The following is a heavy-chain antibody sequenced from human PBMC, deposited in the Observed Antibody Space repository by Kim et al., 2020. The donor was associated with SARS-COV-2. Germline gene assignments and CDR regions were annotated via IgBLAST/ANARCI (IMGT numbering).Heavy chain of an antibody. CDR1: GGSISSGGYY. Sequence: SETLSLTCTVSGGSISSGGYYWSWIRQHPGKGLEWIGYIYYSGSTYYNPSLKSRVTISVDTSKNQFSLKLSSVTAADTTVYYCARDAYAGELDYWGQGTLVTVSS. J-gene: IGHJ4*02. V-gene: IGHV4-31*03. D-gene: IGHD3-10*01. CDR2: IYYSGST. CDR3: ARDAYAGELDY.